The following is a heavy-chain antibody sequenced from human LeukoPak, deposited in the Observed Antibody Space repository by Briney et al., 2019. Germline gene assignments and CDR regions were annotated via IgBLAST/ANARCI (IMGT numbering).Heavy chain of an antibody. J-gene: IGHJ4*02. D-gene: IGHD2-21*02. CDR1: GGSISSSSYY. V-gene: IGHV4-39*07. Sequence: SETPSLTCTVSGGSISSSSYYWGWIRQPPGKGLEWIGSIYYSGSTYYNPSLKSRVTISVDTSKNQFSLKLSSVTAADTAVYYCARDWTAIKWGLDYWGQGTLVTVSS. CDR3: ARDWTAIKWGLDY. CDR2: IYYSGST.